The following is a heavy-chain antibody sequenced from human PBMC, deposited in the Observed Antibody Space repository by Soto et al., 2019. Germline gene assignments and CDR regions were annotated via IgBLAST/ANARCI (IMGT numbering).Heavy chain of an antibody. D-gene: IGHD3-10*01. CDR2: ISSRGDVT. J-gene: IGHJ4*02. Sequence: VQLLESGGGMAQPGGSLRLSCAGSGFNFNNYAMSWVRQAPGKGLEWVSTISSRGDVTYYADAVKGRFTISRDNSKNTLFLQMNSLRAEDAALYYCVKDMTMVRGVLAYFFDYWGQGTLVTVSS. V-gene: IGHV3-23*01. CDR3: VKDMTMVRGVLAYFFDY. CDR1: GFNFNNYA.